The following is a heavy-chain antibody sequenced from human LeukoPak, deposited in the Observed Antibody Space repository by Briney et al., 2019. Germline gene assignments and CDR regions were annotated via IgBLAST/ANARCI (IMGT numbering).Heavy chain of an antibody. Sequence: SETLSLTCTVSGYSISSGYYWGWIRQPPGKGLEWIGSIYHSGSTYYNPSLKSRVTISVDTSKNQFSLKLSSVTAADTAVYYCARGGYDYVWGSYRYYWFDPWGQGTLVTVSS. CDR1: GYSISSGYY. CDR3: ARGGYDYVWGSYRYYWFDP. J-gene: IGHJ5*02. V-gene: IGHV4-38-2*02. CDR2: IYHSGST. D-gene: IGHD3-16*02.